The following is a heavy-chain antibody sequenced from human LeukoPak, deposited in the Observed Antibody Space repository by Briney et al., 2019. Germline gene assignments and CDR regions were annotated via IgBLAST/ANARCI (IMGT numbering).Heavy chain of an antibody. CDR1: GFTFSSYG. V-gene: IGHV3-21*01. CDR3: ARIPYSSSWRGPQYYFDY. D-gene: IGHD6-13*01. Sequence: GGSLRLSCAASGFTFSSYGMNWVRQAPGKGLEWVSSISSSSSYIYYADSMKGRLTISRDNAKNSLYLQMNSLRAEDTAVYYCARIPYSSSWRGPQYYFDYWGQGTLVTVSS. CDR2: ISSSSSYI. J-gene: IGHJ4*02.